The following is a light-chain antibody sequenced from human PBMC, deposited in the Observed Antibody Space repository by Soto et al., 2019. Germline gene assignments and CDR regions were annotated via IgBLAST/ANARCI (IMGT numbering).Light chain of an antibody. V-gene: IGLV2-14*01. J-gene: IGLJ2*01. CDR1: NSDVGGYDY. CDR2: DVS. CDR3: SSYKTSYTLV. Sequence: QSVLTQPASASGSPGQSITISCTGANSDVGGYDYVSWYQQHPGKAPKLMIYDVSNRPSGISNRFSGSKSGNTASLTISGLQAEDEADYYCSSYKTSYTLVFGGGTKLTVL.